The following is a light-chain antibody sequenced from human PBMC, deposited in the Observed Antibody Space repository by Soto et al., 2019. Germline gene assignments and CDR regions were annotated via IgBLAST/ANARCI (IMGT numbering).Light chain of an antibody. Sequence: DIVMTQSPDSLAVSLGERATIHCKSSQSVLYNSNHKHYLAWYQQKPGQPPKLLISWASTRESGVPDRFIGSGSWTDFSLTISSLQAADVEVYYCQHYYRSPFEFGQGTKLEIK. CDR2: WAS. J-gene: IGKJ2*01. V-gene: IGKV4-1*01. CDR3: QHYYRSPFE. CDR1: QSVLYNSNHKHY.